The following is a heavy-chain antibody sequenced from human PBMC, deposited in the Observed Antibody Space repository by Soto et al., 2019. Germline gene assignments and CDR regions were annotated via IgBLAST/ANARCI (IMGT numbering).Heavy chain of an antibody. CDR1: KFTFSDFA. V-gene: IGHV3-23*01. CDR2: IGGRGTDT. D-gene: IGHD1-20*01. CDR3: AKDAVPYNGKWDWFDS. J-gene: IGHJ5*01. Sequence: DVQLLESGGGLVQPGGSLTLSCAASKFTFSDFAMSWVRQAPGKGLEWVSSIGGRGTDTYYADSVKGRFTISRDHTKNTLFLQMDGLRAEDTAVYYCAKDAVPYNGKWDWFDSWGQGTLVIVSS.